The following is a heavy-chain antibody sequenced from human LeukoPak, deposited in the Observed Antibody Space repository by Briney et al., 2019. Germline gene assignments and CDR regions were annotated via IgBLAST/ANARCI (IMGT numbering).Heavy chain of an antibody. Sequence: PSETLSLTCNVSGGSISSYYWSWIRQAPGKGLEWMGYIYYSGSTNYNPSLKSRVTISVDTSKNQVSLKLSSVTAADTAVYYCARQKCTSASCLTKNAFDVWGQGTMVTVSS. D-gene: IGHD2-2*01. J-gene: IGHJ3*01. CDR1: GGSISSYY. CDR3: ARQKCTSASCLTKNAFDV. CDR2: IYYSGST. V-gene: IGHV4-59*08.